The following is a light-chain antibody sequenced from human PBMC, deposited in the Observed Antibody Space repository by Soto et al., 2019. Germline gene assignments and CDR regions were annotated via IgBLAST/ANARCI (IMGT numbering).Light chain of an antibody. CDR3: CSYAGRHV. CDR1: SSDVGGDNY. J-gene: IGLJ1*01. Sequence: QSALTQPRSVSGSPGQSVTISCTGTSSDVGGDNYVSWYQHHPGKAPKLMIYDVTNRPSGVPDRFSGSKSGNTASLTISGLQAEDEADYYCCSYAGRHVFGTGTKVTVL. CDR2: DVT. V-gene: IGLV2-11*01.